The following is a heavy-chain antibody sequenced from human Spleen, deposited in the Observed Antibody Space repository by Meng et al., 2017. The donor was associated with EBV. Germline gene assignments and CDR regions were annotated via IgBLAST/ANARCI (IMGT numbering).Heavy chain of an antibody. V-gene: IGHV4-34*01. CDR3: ARRPVDNFGYFDL. CDR1: GGSFSGYY. CDR2: SNHSGST. J-gene: IGHJ2*01. D-gene: IGHD5-24*01. Sequence: QVQLQQWGAGLLKPSETLSLTCSVYGGSFSGYYWSWIRQSPEKGLEWIGESNHSGSTNYNPSLKSRVTISVDTSKNQFSLKLSSVTAADTAVYYCARRPVDNFGYFDLWGRGTLVTVSS.